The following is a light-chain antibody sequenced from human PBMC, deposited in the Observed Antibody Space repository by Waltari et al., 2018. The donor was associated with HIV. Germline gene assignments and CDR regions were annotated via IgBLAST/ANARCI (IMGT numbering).Light chain of an antibody. CDR3: VLCFGGGMSYV. Sequence: QTVVTQEPSLSVSPGGTVTITCGLKSGPVSRPHYPSGYRLTPGQTPRTPIYNTKPRPAGVPDRFSGSIVGTKAALTITGAQADDESDYYCVLCFGGGMSYVFGTGTRVTVL. CDR2: NTK. J-gene: IGLJ1*01. V-gene: IGLV8-61*01. CDR1: SGPVSRPHY.